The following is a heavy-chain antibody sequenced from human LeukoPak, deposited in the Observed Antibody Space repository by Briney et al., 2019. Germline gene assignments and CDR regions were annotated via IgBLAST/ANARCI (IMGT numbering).Heavy chain of an antibody. D-gene: IGHD2-2*01. Sequence: GASVKVSCKASGGTFSSYAISWVRQAPGQGLEWMGRIIPILGIANYAQKFQGRVTITADKSTSTAYMELSSLRSEDTAVYYCAWSQYCSSTSCLLYGMDVWGQGTTVTVSS. V-gene: IGHV1-69*04. J-gene: IGHJ6*02. CDR1: GGTFSSYA. CDR3: AWSQYCSSTSCLLYGMDV. CDR2: IIPILGIA.